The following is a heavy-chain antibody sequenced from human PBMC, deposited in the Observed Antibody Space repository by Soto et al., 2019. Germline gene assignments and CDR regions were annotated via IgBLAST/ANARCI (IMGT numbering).Heavy chain of an antibody. CDR1: GGSISSYY. CDR3: ARDRPPWLVQSGSAFDI. CDR2: IYYSGST. Sequence: SETLSLTCTVSGGSISSYYWSWIRQPPGKGLEWIGYIYYSGSTNYNPSLKSRSTISVDTSKNQFSLQLSCVTAADTAVYYCARDRPPWLVQSGSAFDIWGQGTMVTVSS. D-gene: IGHD6-19*01. V-gene: IGHV4-59*01. J-gene: IGHJ3*02.